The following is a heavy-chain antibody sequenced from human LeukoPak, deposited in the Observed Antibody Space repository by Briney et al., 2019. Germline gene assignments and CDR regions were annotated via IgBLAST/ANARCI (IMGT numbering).Heavy chain of an antibody. D-gene: IGHD3-9*01. CDR3: ARDPGQYYDILTGYYTPYYFDY. Sequence: ASVKVSCKASGYTFTSYGISWVRQAPGQGLEWMGWISTYNADTDYAQKFQGRVTMTTETSTSTAYMELRSLRSDDTAVYYCARDPGQYYDILTGYYTPYYFDYWGQGTLVTVSS. CDR1: GYTFTSYG. CDR2: ISTYNADT. J-gene: IGHJ4*02. V-gene: IGHV1-18*01.